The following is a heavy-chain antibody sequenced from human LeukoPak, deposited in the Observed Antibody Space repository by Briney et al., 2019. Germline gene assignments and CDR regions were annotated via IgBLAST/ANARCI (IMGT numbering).Heavy chain of an antibody. J-gene: IGHJ4*02. CDR2: IKSKTDGGTT. V-gene: IGHV3-15*01. CDR1: GFTYSNAW. CDR3: TITLFRIAAAANDY. Sequence: PGGSLRLSYAVSGFTYSNAWMRWVRQAPGKGLEWVGRIKSKTDGGTTDYAAPVKGRFTISRDDSKNTLYLQMNSLKTEDTAVYYWTITLFRIAAAANDYWGQGTLVTVSS. D-gene: IGHD6-13*01.